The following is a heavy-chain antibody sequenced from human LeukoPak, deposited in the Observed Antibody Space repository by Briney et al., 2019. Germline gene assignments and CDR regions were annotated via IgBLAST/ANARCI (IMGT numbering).Heavy chain of an antibody. CDR2: LGSDGFST. J-gene: IGHJ4*02. D-gene: IGHD3-10*01. CDR1: GLTVSTST. V-gene: IGHV3-64*01. CDR3: ARLLAYGSGAEAFDY. Sequence: GGSLRLSCAASGLTVSTSTMHWVRQAPGKGLEYVSGLGSDGFSTYYGNSVKGRFTISRDNAKNTLYLQMDSLRAEDTAVYYCARLLAYGSGAEAFDYWGQGTLVTVSS.